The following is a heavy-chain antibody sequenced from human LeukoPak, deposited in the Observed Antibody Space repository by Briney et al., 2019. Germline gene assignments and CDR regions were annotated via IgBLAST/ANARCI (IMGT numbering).Heavy chain of an antibody. CDR1: GGSLSNYY. Sequence: SETLSLTCTVSGGSLSNYYWSWIRQPAGKGREWVGLFYTSGSTNYNPSLKSRVNMSVDKSKNQFSLKLNSVTAADTAVYYCARDSCSSTSCYNNWFDPWGQGTLVTVSS. D-gene: IGHD2-2*02. V-gene: IGHV4-4*07. J-gene: IGHJ5*02. CDR2: FYTSGST. CDR3: ARDSCSSTSCYNNWFDP.